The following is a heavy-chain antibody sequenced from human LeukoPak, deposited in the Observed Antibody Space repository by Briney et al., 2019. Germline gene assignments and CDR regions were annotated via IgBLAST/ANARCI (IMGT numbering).Heavy chain of an antibody. CDR1: GYSFTSYW. Sequence: GESLKISCKGSGYSFTSYWITWVRQMPGKGLEWMGRIDPSDSYTSYSPSFQGHVTISADKSISTAYLQWSGLKASDTAMYYCARRLGATQPYFDFWGRGALVTVSS. CDR2: IDPSDSYT. D-gene: IGHD1-26*01. J-gene: IGHJ4*02. V-gene: IGHV5-10-1*01. CDR3: ARRLGATQPYFDF.